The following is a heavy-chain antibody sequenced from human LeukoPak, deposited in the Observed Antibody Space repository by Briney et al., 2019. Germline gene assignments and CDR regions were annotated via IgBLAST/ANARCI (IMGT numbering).Heavy chain of an antibody. CDR1: GDSISSGGYF. V-gene: IGHV4-39*07. J-gene: IGHJ4*02. CDR3: ASDDRYPGLLNY. Sequence: PSETLSLTCTVSGDSISSGGYFWVWIRQPPGKGLEWIGSIYYSGSTYYNSSLRSRLTISVDRSKNQFSLRLSSVTAADTAMYYCASDDRYPGLLNYWGQGTLVTVSS. CDR2: IYYSGST. D-gene: IGHD5-18*01.